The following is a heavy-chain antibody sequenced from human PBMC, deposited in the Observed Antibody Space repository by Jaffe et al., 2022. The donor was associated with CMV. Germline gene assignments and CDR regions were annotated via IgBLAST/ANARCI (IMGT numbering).Heavy chain of an antibody. V-gene: IGHV4-39*01. CDR1: GGSISSSSYY. CDR3: AIISSKYSSSWGYGAFDI. CDR2: IYYSGST. D-gene: IGHD6-13*01. J-gene: IGHJ3*02. Sequence: QLQLQESGPGLVKPSETLSLTCTVSGGSISSSSYYWGWIRQPPGKGLEWIGSIYYSGSTYYNPSLKSRVTISVDTSKNQFSLKLSSVTAADTAVYYCAIISSKYSSSWGYGAFDIWGQGTMVTVSS.